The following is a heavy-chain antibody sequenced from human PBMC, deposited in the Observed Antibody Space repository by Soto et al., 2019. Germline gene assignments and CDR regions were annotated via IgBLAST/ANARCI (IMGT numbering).Heavy chain of an antibody. V-gene: IGHV1-18*01. CDR3: ASGADGDY. CDR2: ISAYNGNT. D-gene: IGHD3-10*01. CDR1: VYTFTSYG. J-gene: IGHJ4*02. Sequence: ASLKVSCNASVYTFTSYGISWVRQARGQGLEWMGWISAYNGNTNYAQKLQGRVTMTTDASTRTAYMEMRSLRSDDTAVYYCASGADGDYWGQGSLVTVSS.